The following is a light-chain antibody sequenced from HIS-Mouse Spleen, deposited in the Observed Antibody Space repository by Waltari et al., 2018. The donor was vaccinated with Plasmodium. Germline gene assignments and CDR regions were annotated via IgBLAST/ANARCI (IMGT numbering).Light chain of an antibody. CDR2: GAS. V-gene: IGKV3-20*01. CDR3: QQYGSSPLT. Sequence: EIVLTQSPGTLSLSPGERATLSCRASQRVSISYLAWYQPKPGQAPRLLIYGASSRATGIPDRFSGSGSGTDFTLTISRLEPEDFAVYYCQQYGSSPLTFGGGTKVEIK. CDR1: QRVSISY. J-gene: IGKJ4*01.